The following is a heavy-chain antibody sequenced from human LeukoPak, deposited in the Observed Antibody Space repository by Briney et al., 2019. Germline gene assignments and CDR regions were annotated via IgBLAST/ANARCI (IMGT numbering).Heavy chain of an antibody. CDR2: IKDDGREK. CDR1: GFTFSTYW. D-gene: IGHD1-26*01. CDR3: ARDLVGASYY. J-gene: IGHJ4*02. Sequence: GGSLRLSCAASGFTFSTYWMSWVRQAPGEGLEWVANIKDDGREKFYMDSVKGRFTISRDNAKNSLYPQMNSLRAEDTAVYYCARDLVGASYYWGQGSLVTVSS. V-gene: IGHV3-7*01.